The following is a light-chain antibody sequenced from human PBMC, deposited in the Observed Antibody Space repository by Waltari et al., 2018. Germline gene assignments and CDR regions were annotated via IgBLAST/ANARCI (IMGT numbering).Light chain of an antibody. CDR1: QSVGTY. V-gene: IGKV3-11*01. CDR2: HAS. CDR3: HQRSDWPLT. Sequence: EIVLTQSPATLSLSPGERATLSCRTSQSVGTYLVWYQQKPGQAPRLLIYHASNRATGIPARFSGSGSGTDFTLTISYLEPEDFAVYYCHQRSDWPLTFGGGTKVEIK. J-gene: IGKJ4*01.